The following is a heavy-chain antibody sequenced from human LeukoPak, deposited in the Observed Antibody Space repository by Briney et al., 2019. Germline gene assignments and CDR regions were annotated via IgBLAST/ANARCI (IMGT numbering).Heavy chain of an antibody. Sequence: PSETLSLTCAVYGGSFSGYYWSWIRQPPGKGLEWIGEINHSGSTNYNPSLKSRVTISVDTSKNQFSLKLSSVTAADTAVYYCVRTFYDSSGYYQYWGQGTLVTVSS. J-gene: IGHJ4*02. CDR2: INHSGST. CDR1: GGSFSGYY. V-gene: IGHV4-34*01. CDR3: VRTFYDSSGYYQY. D-gene: IGHD3-22*01.